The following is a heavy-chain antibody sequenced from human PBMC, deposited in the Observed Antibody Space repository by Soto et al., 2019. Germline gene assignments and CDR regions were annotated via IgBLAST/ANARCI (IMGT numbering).Heavy chain of an antibody. D-gene: IGHD1-26*01. CDR2: IRFDGSNT. V-gene: IGHV3-33*01. CDR3: FRDGVGITTYFGDFDF. J-gene: IGHJ4*01. Sequence: KGLEWVAVIRFDGSNTYYADSVKGRFTISRDNPKNMLYLQMNSLRAEDTAIFYFFRDGVGITTYFGDFDFWG.